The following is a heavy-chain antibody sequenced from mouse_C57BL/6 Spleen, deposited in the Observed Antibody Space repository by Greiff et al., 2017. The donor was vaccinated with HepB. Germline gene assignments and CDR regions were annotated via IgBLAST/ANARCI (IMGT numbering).Heavy chain of an antibody. J-gene: IGHJ4*01. V-gene: IGHV1-19*01. CDR1: GYTFTDYY. CDR2: INPYNGGT. CDR3: ARAVSSYYYAMDY. Sequence: VQLQQSGPVLVKPGASVKMSCKASGYTFTDYYMNWVKQSPGKSLEWIGVINPYNGGTSYNQKFKGKATLTVDKSSSTAYMELNSLTSEDSAVYYCARAVSSYYYAMDYWGQGTSVTVSS.